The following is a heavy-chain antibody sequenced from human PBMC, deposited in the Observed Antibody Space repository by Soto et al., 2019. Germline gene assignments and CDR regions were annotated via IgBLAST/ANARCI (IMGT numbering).Heavy chain of an antibody. V-gene: IGHV4-39*01. Sequence: QLQLQESGPGLVKPSETLSLTCTVSGGSISSSSYYWGWIRQPPGKGLEWIGSIYYSGSTYYNPSLKSRVTISVDTSKNQFSLKLSSVTAADTAVYYCARQAGGRITIFGVVTQLYYFDYWGQGTLVTVSS. CDR1: GGSISSSSYY. D-gene: IGHD3-3*01. J-gene: IGHJ4*02. CDR2: IYYSGST. CDR3: ARQAGGRITIFGVVTQLYYFDY.